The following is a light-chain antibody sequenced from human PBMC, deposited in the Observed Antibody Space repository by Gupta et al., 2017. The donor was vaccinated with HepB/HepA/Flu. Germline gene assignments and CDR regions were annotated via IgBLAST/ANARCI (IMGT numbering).Light chain of an antibody. CDR2: DVN. CDR1: NRDVGGHNY. CDR3: SSYNYSNTSSYI. J-gene: IGLJ1*01. Sequence: QSALPQPASVSGSLGQSTTISCTGTNRDVGGHNYVSWHQHHPGQVPKLIIYDVNDRPSGIANRFSGSKSGNTASLTISGLQAEDEADYYCSSYNYSNTSSYIFGTGTKVSVL. V-gene: IGLV2-14*03.